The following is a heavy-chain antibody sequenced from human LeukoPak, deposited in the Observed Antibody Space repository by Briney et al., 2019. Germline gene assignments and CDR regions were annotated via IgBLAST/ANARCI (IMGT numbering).Heavy chain of an antibody. V-gene: IGHV3-15*01. J-gene: IGHJ4*02. D-gene: IGHD6-19*01. CDR1: GFTFSNAW. CDR2: IKSKTDGGTT. Sequence: PGGSPRLSCAASGFTFSNAWVSWVRQAPGKGLEWVGRIKSKTDGGTTDYAAPVKGRFTISRDDSKNTLYLQMNSLKTEDTAVYYCTTDDTVAGTGYWGQGTLVTVSS. CDR3: TTDDTVAGTGY.